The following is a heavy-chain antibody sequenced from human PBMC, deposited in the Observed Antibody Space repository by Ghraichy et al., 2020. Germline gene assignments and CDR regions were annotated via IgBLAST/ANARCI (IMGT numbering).Heavy chain of an antibody. Sequence: GGSLRLSCAASGFTFSSYWMSWVRQAPGKGLEWVANIKQDGSEKYYVDSVKGRFTISRDNAKNSLYLQMNSLRAEDTAVYYCARTYCSGGSCSQPHWYFDLWGRGTLVTVSS. CDR1: GFTFSSYW. CDR3: ARTYCSGGSCSQPHWYFDL. V-gene: IGHV3-7*01. D-gene: IGHD2-15*01. CDR2: IKQDGSEK. J-gene: IGHJ2*01.